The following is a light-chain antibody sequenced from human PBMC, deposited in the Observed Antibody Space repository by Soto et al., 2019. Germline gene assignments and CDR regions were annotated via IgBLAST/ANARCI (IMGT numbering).Light chain of an antibody. V-gene: IGKV3-20*01. Sequence: EIVLTQSPGTLSLSPGERATLSCRASQSVSSSYLAWYQQKPGKAPRLLIYGASSRATGIPDRFSGSESGTDFTLTISRLEPEDFAVYYCQQYCSSLVTFGPGNKVDIK. CDR2: GAS. CDR3: QQYCSSLVT. CDR1: QSVSSSY. J-gene: IGKJ3*01.